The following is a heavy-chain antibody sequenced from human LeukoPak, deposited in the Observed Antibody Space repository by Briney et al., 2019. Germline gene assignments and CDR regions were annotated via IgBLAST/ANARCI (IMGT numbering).Heavy chain of an antibody. CDR2: ISSTGGNS. J-gene: IGHJ3*01. V-gene: IGHV3-23*01. CDR1: GFTFSGSA. Sequence: GGSLRLSCAATGFTFSGSAMSWVRQAPGKGLDWVSLISSTGGNSYYADSVKGRFTISRDNSKDTLYLQMDSLRAEDTAIYYCARDIQLSTWGLGTKVTVSS. CDR3: ARDIQLST. D-gene: IGHD5-24*01.